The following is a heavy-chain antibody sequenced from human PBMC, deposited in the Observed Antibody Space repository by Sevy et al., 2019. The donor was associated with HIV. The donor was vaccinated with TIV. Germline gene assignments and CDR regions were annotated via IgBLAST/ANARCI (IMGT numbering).Heavy chain of an antibody. Sequence: GGSLRLSCAASGFTFSSYGMHWVRQAPGKGLEWVAVISYEGSNKYYADSVKGRFTISRDNSKNTLYLQMNSLRAEDTAVDDCAKGKYSGSSWDFGPFDYWGQGTLVTVSS. D-gene: IGHD6-6*01. CDR3: AKGKYSGSSWDFGPFDY. CDR1: GFTFSSYG. J-gene: IGHJ4*02. CDR2: ISYEGSNK. V-gene: IGHV3-30*18.